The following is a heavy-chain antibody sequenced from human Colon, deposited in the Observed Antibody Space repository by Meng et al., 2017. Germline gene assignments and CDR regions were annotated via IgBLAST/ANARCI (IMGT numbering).Heavy chain of an antibody. J-gene: IGHJ4*02. D-gene: IGHD1-7*01. V-gene: IGHV4-4*02. CDR2: VYHRGDT. Sequence: QVQVQESGPGLVKPSGTLSLTVTVSGDSISRDIWWSWVRQPPGKGLEWIGEVYHRGDTNYNPSLKSRVDISVDKSKNQFYLSLFSVTAADTAVYYCGRDQGRELINHWGQGTLVTVSS. CDR3: GRDQGRELINH. CDR1: GDSISRDIW.